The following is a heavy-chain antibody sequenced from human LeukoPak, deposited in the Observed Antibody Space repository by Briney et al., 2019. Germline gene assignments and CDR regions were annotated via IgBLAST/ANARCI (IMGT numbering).Heavy chain of an antibody. D-gene: IGHD2-2*01. CDR1: GGTFSSYA. V-gene: IGHV1-2*02. CDR3: ARVSVPAADYYYYYYMDV. J-gene: IGHJ6*03. Sequence: ASVKVSCKASGGTFSSYAISWVRQAPGQGLEWMGWINPNSGGTNYAQKFQGRVTMTRDTSISTAYMELSRLRSDDTAVYYCARVSVPAADYYYYYYMDVWGKGTTVTVSS. CDR2: INPNSGGT.